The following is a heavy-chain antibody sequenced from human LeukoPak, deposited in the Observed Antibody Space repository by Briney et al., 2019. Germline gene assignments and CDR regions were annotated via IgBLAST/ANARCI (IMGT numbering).Heavy chain of an antibody. D-gene: IGHD3-16*01. Sequence: SETLSLTSNVSGYSISSGYYWAWIRQAPGKGLEWIGSIYHSGYTHYNPSLKGRVTISVDTSKNDFSLKLSSVAAADTAIYYCARDMNPTHYFDYWGQGTLVTVSS. V-gene: IGHV4-38-2*02. CDR1: GYSISSGYY. CDR3: ARDMNPTHYFDY. CDR2: IYHSGYT. J-gene: IGHJ4*02.